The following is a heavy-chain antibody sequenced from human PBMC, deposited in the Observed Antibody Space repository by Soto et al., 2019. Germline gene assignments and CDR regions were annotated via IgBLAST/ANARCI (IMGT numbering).Heavy chain of an antibody. J-gene: IGHJ6*04. V-gene: IGHV1-3*01. Sequence: ASVKVSCKASGYTFTGYAMHWVRQAPGQRLEWMGWINAGNGNTKYSQKFQGRVTITRDTSASTAYMELSRLRSDDTAVYYCAKEGYVVTNYYYGRDVGGKGTTVPVSS. CDR2: INAGNGNT. CDR3: AKEGYVVTNYYYGRDV. D-gene: IGHD3-22*01. CDR1: GYTFTGYA.